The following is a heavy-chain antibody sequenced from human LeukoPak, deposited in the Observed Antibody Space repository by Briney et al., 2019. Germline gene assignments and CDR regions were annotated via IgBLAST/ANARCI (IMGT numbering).Heavy chain of an antibody. CDR3: ARGEITEFDY. CDR2: IYYSGST. V-gene: IGHV4-39*01. CDR1: GGSISSSSYY. J-gene: IGHJ4*02. D-gene: IGHD3-10*01. Sequence: PSETLSLTCTVSGGSISSSSYYWGWIRQPPGRGLEWIGSIYYSGSTYYNPSLKSRVTISVDTSKNQFSLKLSSVTAADTAVYYCARGEITEFDYWGQGTLVTVSS.